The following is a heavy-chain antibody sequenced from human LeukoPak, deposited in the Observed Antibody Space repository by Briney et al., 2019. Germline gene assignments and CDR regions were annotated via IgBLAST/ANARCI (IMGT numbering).Heavy chain of an antibody. V-gene: IGHV3-7*01. J-gene: IGHJ3*02. Sequence: GGSLRLSCAASGFTFSSYWMSWVRQAPGKGLEWVANINQDGSEQYYVDSVKGRFTISRDNTKNSLYLQMNSLRAEDTAVYYCARPSLAAAGKDAFDIWGQGTMVTVSS. CDR2: INQDGSEQ. D-gene: IGHD6-13*01. CDR1: GFTFSSYW. CDR3: ARPSLAAAGKDAFDI.